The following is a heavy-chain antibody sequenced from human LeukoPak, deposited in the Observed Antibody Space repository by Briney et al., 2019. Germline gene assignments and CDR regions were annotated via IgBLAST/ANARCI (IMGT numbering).Heavy chain of an antibody. CDR3: ARANTVLPAAIGYYYDMDV. V-gene: IGHV1-2*04. CDR2: INPNSGGT. Sequence: GASVKVSCKASGYTFTSYYMHWVRQAPGQGLEWMGWINPNSGGTNYAQKFQGWVTMTRDTSISTAYMELSRLRSDDTAVYYCARANTVLPAAIGYYYDMDVWGQGTTVTVSS. J-gene: IGHJ6*02. CDR1: GYTFTSYY. D-gene: IGHD2-2*02.